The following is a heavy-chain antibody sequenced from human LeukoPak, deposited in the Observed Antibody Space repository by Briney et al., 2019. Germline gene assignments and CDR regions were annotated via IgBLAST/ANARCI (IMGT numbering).Heavy chain of an antibody. CDR1: GFTFSSYW. CDR2: INSDGSST. V-gene: IGHV3-74*01. J-gene: IGHJ3*02. Sequence: PGGSLRLSCAASGFTFSSYWMHWVRQAPGKGLVWVSRINSDGSSTSYADSAKGRFTISRDNSKNTLYLQMNSLRAEDTAVYYCAKVANRGWGDAFDIWGQGTMVTVSS. CDR3: AKVANRGWGDAFDI. D-gene: IGHD3-10*01.